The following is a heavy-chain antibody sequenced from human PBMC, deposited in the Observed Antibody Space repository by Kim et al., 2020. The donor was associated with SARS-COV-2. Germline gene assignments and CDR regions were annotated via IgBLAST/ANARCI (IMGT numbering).Heavy chain of an antibody. D-gene: IGHD2-15*01. CDR3: ARDRGCSGGSCYYYYYG. Sequence: GGSLRLSCAASGFTFSSYAMHWVRQAPGKGLEWVAVISYDGSNKYYADSVKGRFTISRDNSKNTLYLQMNSLRAEDTAVYYCARDRGCSGGSCYYYYYG. CDR2: ISYDGSNK. CDR1: GFTFSSYA. V-gene: IGHV3-30*04. J-gene: IGHJ6*01.